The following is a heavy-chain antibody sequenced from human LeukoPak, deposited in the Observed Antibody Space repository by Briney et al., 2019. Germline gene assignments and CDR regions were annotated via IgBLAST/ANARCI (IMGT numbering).Heavy chain of an antibody. D-gene: IGHD4-17*01. CDR2: INHSGST. Sequence: SETLSLTCAVYGGSFSGYYWSWIRQPPGKGLEWIGEINHSGSTNYNPSLKSRVTISVDTSKNQFSLKLSSVTAADTAVYYCGRPAKVDHGEVAAPLDYWGQGTLVTVSS. CDR3: GRPAKVDHGEVAAPLDY. J-gene: IGHJ4*02. CDR1: GGSFSGYY. V-gene: IGHV4-34*01.